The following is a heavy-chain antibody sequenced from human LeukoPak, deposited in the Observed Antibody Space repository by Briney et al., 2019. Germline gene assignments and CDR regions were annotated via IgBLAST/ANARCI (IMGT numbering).Heavy chain of an antibody. J-gene: IGHJ6*02. V-gene: IGHV1-2*06. Sequence: ASVKVSCKASGYTFTGYYMHWVRQAPGQGLEWMGRINPNSGGTNYAQKFQGRVTMTRDTSISTAYMELSRLRSDDTAVYYCASGEVGVVYRAGGRYYYYYHAMDVWGRGTTVTVSS. CDR1: GYTFTGYY. D-gene: IGHD2-15*01. CDR3: ASGEVGVVYRAGGRYYYYYHAMDV. CDR2: INPNSGGT.